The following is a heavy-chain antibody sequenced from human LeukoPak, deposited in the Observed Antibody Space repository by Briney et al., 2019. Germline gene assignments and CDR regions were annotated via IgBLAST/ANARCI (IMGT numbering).Heavy chain of an antibody. D-gene: IGHD3-3*01. J-gene: IGHJ5*02. CDR3: ARDLIWSGLNWFDP. CDR2: VSYIGST. CDR1: GGSISSHY. Sequence: SETLSLTCAVSGGSISSHYWSWIRQPPGKGLEWIGQVSYIGSTNYNPSLKSRVTISVDTSTNQFSLKLRSVTAADTAVYYCARDLIWSGLNWFDPWGQGTLVTVSS. V-gene: IGHV4-59*11.